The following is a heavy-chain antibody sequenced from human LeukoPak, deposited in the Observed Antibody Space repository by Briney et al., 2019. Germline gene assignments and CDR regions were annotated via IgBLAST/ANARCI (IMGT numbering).Heavy chain of an antibody. CDR3: AKERRCYGSGSYMDY. V-gene: IGHV3-30*18. D-gene: IGHD3-10*01. J-gene: IGHJ4*02. Sequence: GTSLILSCAASGFTFSSYGMHWVRQAPGKRLERVAVISYDGSNKYYADSVKGRFTISRDNSKNTLYLQMNSLRAEDTAVYYCAKERRCYGSGSYMDYWGQGTLVTVSS. CDR2: ISYDGSNK. CDR1: GFTFSSYG.